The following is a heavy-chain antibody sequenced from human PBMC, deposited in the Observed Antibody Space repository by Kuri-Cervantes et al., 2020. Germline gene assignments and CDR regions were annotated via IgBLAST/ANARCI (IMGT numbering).Heavy chain of an antibody. V-gene: IGHV2-5*05. Sequence: TLSLTCTVSGYSISRGYYWGWIRQPPGKGLEWLALIYWDDDKRYGPSLKSSLTITKDTSKNQVVLTMTNMDPVDTATYYCAHRTVRGSWFDPWGQGTLVTVSS. CDR2: IYWDDDK. D-gene: IGHD3-16*01. J-gene: IGHJ5*02. CDR1: GYSISRGYY. CDR3: AHRTVRGSWFDP.